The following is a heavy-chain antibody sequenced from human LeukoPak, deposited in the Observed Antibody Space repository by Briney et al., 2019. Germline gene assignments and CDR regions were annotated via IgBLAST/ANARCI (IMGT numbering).Heavy chain of an antibody. Sequence: ASVKVSCKASGYTFTGYYMHWVRQAPGQGLEWMGWTNPNSGGTNYAQKFQGRVTMTRDTSISTAYMELSRLRSDDTAVYYCAREIPLMAAFDIWGQGTMVTVSS. CDR3: AREIPLMAAFDI. CDR2: TNPNSGGT. J-gene: IGHJ3*02. V-gene: IGHV1-2*02. D-gene: IGHD5-24*01. CDR1: GYTFTGYY.